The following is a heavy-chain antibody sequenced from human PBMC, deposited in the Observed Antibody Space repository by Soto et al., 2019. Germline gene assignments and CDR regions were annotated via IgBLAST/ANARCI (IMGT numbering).Heavy chain of an antibody. J-gene: IGHJ6*03. CDR3: ARESGDDILTYRLDYYMDV. Sequence: PSETLSLTCAVYGGSFSGYYWSWIRQPPGKGLEWIGEINHSGSTNYNPSLKSRVTISVDTSKNQFSLKLSSVTAADTAVYYCARESGDDILTYRLDYYMDVWGKGTTVTVSS. D-gene: IGHD3-9*01. CDR2: INHSGST. CDR1: GGSFSGYY. V-gene: IGHV4-34*01.